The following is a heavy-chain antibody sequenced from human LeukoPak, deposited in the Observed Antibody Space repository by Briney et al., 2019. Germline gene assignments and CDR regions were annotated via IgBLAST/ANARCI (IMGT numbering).Heavy chain of an antibody. CDR1: GGSIRSYY. CDR2: IYYSGST. V-gene: IGHV4-59*08. J-gene: IGHJ4*02. D-gene: IGHD2-21*02. CDR3: ARSPGCGGDCTFFDY. Sequence: NSSETLSLTCTVSGGSIRSYYWSWIRQPPGKGLEWIGYIYYSGSTNYNPSLKSRVAISVDTSKNQFSLKLSSVTAADTAVYYCARSPGCGGDCTFFDYWGQGTLVTVSS.